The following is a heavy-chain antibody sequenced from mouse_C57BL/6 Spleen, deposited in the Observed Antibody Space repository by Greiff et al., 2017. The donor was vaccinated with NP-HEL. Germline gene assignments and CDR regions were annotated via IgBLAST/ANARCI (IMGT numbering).Heavy chain of an antibody. J-gene: IGHJ3*01. CDR3: ARPRCSTWFAY. CDR1: GFTFSDYG. V-gene: IGHV5-17*01. CDR2: ISSGSSTI. D-gene: IGHD1-1*01. Sequence: EVKLQESGGGLVKPGGSLKLSCAASGFTFSDYGMHWVRQAPEKGLEWVAYISSGSSTIYYADNVKGRFTISRDNAKNTLFLQMTSLRSEDTAMYYCARPRCSTWFAYWGQGTLVTVSA.